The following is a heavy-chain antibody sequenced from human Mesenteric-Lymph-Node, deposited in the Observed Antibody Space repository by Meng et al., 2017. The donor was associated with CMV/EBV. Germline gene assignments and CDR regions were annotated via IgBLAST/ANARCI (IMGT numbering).Heavy chain of an antibody. J-gene: IGHJ4*02. Sequence: GESLKISCAASGFTFSSYYMHWVRLVPGKGLVWVPRINSDGSSTSYADSVKGRFTISRDNSKNTLYLQMSSLRAEDTAVYYCAKVLGGLWEPAYYFDFWGQGTLVTVSS. D-gene: IGHD1-26*01. CDR3: AKVLGGLWEPAYYFDF. V-gene: IGHV3-74*01. CDR1: GFTFSSYY. CDR2: INSDGSST.